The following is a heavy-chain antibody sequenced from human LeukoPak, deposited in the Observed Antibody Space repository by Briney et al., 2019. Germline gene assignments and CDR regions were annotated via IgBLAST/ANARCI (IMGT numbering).Heavy chain of an antibody. D-gene: IGHD5-24*01. CDR1: GFTFSSYG. V-gene: IGHV3-23*01. J-gene: IGHJ4*02. CDR3: AKREMATRTDYYFDY. CDR2: ISGSGGST. Sequence: GGSLRLSCAASGFTFSSYGMSWVRQAPGKGLEWVSAISGSGGSTYYADSVKGRFTISRDNSKNTLYLQMNSLGAEDTAVYYCAKREMATRTDYYFDYWGQGTLVTVSS.